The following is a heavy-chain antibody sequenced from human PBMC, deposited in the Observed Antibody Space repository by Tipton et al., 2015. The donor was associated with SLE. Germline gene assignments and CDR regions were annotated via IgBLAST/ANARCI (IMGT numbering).Heavy chain of an antibody. CDR2: IYTSGRT. D-gene: IGHD1-26*01. J-gene: IGHJ3*02. Sequence: TLSLTCTVSGGSISSYYWSWIRQPPGRGLEWIGYIYTSGRTNYNPSLKSRVTISVDTSKNQFSLKLSSVTAADTAVYYCARGEGTHAFDIWGQGTMVTVSS. V-gene: IGHV4-59*01. CDR3: ARGEGTHAFDI. CDR1: GGSISSYY.